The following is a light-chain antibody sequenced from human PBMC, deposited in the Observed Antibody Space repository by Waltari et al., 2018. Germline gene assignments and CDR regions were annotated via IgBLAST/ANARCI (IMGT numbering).Light chain of an antibody. CDR3: QQYNRWPPLT. Sequence: ETVMTQSLATLSMSPGERATLSCRASQGIHDNLAWYQQKPGQAPRLLIYRASTRATGIPARFSGSGSGTDFTLTITSLQSEDSALYYCQQYNRWPPLTFGGGTKVEI. CDR1: QGIHDN. CDR2: RAS. V-gene: IGKV3-15*01. J-gene: IGKJ4*01.